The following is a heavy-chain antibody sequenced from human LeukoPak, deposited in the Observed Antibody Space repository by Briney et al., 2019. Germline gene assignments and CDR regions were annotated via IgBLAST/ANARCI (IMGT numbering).Heavy chain of an antibody. Sequence: PGGSLRLSCAASGFTFSSYAMHWVRQAPGKGLEWVAVISYDGSNKYYADSVKGRFTISRDNSKNTLYLQMNSLRAEDTAVYYCAGPSTYYYDSSGYDAFDIWGQGTMVTVSS. CDR1: GFTFSSYA. CDR2: ISYDGSNK. J-gene: IGHJ3*02. CDR3: AGPSTYYYDSSGYDAFDI. D-gene: IGHD3-22*01. V-gene: IGHV3-30-3*01.